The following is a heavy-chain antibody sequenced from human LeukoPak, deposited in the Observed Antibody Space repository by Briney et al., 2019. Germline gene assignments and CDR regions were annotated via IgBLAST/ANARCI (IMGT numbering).Heavy chain of an antibody. CDR3: ARRVAARSAYFDY. CDR1: GFTFSSYA. V-gene: IGHV3-23*01. J-gene: IGHJ4*02. D-gene: IGHD6-6*01. CDR2: ISGSGGST. Sequence: GGSLRLSCAASGFTFSSYAMSWVRQAPGKGLEWVSAISGSGGSTYYADSVKGRFTISRDNSKNTLYLQMNSLRAGDTAVYYCARRVAARSAYFDYWGQGTLVTVSS.